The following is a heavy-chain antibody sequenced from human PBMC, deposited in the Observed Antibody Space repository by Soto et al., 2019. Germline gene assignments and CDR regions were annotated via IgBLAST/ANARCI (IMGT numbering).Heavy chain of an antibody. V-gene: IGHV3-30*18. CDR2: ISYDGSNK. J-gene: IGHJ6*02. CDR3: AKGSSSGDPYGMDV. Sequence: PGGSLRLSCAASGFTFSSYGMHWVRQAPGKGLEWVAVISYDGSNKYYADSVKGRFTISRDNSKNTLYLQMNSLRAEDTAVYYCAKGSSSGDPYGMDVWGQGTTVTVSS. D-gene: IGHD6-6*01. CDR1: GFTFSSYG.